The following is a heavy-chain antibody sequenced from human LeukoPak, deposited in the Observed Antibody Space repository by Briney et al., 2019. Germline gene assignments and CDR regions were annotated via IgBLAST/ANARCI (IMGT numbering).Heavy chain of an antibody. CDR1: GYTFTSYG. Sequence: VASVKVSCKASGYTFTSYGISWVRQAPGQGLEWMGWISAYNGNTNYAQKLQGSVTMTTDTSTSTAYMELRSLRSDDTAVYYCARAIYGVAAYSGGLNWFDPWGQGTLVTVSS. D-gene: IGHD6-13*01. CDR2: ISAYNGNT. CDR3: ARAIYGVAAYSGGLNWFDP. V-gene: IGHV1-18*01. J-gene: IGHJ5*02.